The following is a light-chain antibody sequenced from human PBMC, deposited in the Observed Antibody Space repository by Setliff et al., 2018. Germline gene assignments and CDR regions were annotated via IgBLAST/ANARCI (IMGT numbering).Light chain of an antibody. Sequence: QSALAQPASVSGSPGQSITISCAGTSSDVGAYSHVSWCQQYPGKAPKLMISEVSNRPSGVSYRFSGSKSGNTASLTISGLQAEDEADYYCMSYTTIRPYVFGTGTKVTVL. CDR1: SSDVGAYSH. CDR3: MSYTTIRPYV. J-gene: IGLJ1*01. V-gene: IGLV2-14*01. CDR2: EVS.